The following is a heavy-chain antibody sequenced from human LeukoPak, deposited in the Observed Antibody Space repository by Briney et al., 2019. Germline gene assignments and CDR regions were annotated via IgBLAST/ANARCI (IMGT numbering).Heavy chain of an antibody. Sequence: SETLSLTCTVSGGSISSGSYYWSWIRQPAGKGLEWIGRIYTSGSTSYNPSLKSRVTISVDTSKNQFSLKLSSVTAADTAVYYCARVVSGYGAVFDYWGQGTLVTVSS. CDR3: ARVVSGYGAVFDY. J-gene: IGHJ4*02. V-gene: IGHV4-61*02. D-gene: IGHD5-12*01. CDR1: GGSISSGSYY. CDR2: IYTSGST.